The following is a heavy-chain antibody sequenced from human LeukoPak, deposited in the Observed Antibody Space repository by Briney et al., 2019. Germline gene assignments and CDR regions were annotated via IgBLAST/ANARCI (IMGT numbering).Heavy chain of an antibody. Sequence: PGGSLRLSCAASGFTFDDYTMHWVRQAPGKGLEWVSLISWDGGSTYYADSVKGRFTISRDNVKNSLYLQMNSLRAEDTALYYCARGSGSDDAFDLWGQGTMVTVSS. V-gene: IGHV3-43*01. CDR2: ISWDGGST. J-gene: IGHJ3*01. D-gene: IGHD1-26*01. CDR1: GFTFDDYT. CDR3: ARGSGSDDAFDL.